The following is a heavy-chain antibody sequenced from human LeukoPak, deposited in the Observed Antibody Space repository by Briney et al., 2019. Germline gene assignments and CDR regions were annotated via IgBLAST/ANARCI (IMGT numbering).Heavy chain of an antibody. V-gene: IGHV3-30*04. CDR3: ARGGKGSSWYEDAFDI. J-gene: IGHJ3*02. D-gene: IGHD6-13*01. Sequence: PGRSLRLSCAASGFTLSSYAMHWVRQAPGKGLEWVAVISYDGSNKYYADSVKGRFTISRDNSKNTLYLQMNSLRAEDTAVYYCARGGKGSSWYEDAFDIWGQGTMVTVSS. CDR2: ISYDGSNK. CDR1: GFTLSSYA.